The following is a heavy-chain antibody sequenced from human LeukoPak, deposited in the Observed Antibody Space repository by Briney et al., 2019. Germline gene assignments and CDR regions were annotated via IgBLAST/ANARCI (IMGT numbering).Heavy chain of an antibody. CDR2: IKSDGAT. V-gene: IGHV3-15*01. D-gene: IGHD2-15*01. J-gene: IGHJ4*02. CDR3: TTVTHFYL. Sequence: GGSLRLSXATSGFTFSGAWLSWVRQVPGKGLEWIGRIKSDGATDYAAPVRGRFTISRDVSRATLYLEMNSLKTDDTAIYYCTTVTHFYLGGQGTLVTVSS. CDR1: GFTFSGAW.